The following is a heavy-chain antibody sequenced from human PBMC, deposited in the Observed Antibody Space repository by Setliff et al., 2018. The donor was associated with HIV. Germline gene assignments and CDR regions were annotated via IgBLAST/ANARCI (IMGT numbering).Heavy chain of an antibody. CDR2: IFYSGTT. J-gene: IGHJ5*01. D-gene: IGHD5-18*01. V-gene: IGHV4-39*07. CDR1: SPFTTSSLYS. CDR3: ARGRYSYGPGWFDS. Sequence: SETLSLTCSVASPFTTSSLYSWGWFRQSPGKGLEWIGTIFYSGTTTYNPSLKSRITISVDTSKKEFSLNLSSLTAADTAVFYCARGRYSYGPGWFDSWAQGAVVTVSS.